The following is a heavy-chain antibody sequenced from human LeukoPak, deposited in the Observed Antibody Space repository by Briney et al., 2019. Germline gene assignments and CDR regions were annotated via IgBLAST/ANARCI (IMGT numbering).Heavy chain of an antibody. Sequence: SETLSLTCAVCGGSFSGYYWSWIRQPPGKGLEWIGEINHSGSTNYNPSLKSRVTISVDTSKNQFSLKLSSVTAADTAVYYCAREGRYYYGSGSYFDYWGQGTLVTVSS. CDR2: INHSGST. D-gene: IGHD3-10*01. V-gene: IGHV4-34*01. J-gene: IGHJ4*02. CDR1: GGSFSGYY. CDR3: AREGRYYYGSGSYFDY.